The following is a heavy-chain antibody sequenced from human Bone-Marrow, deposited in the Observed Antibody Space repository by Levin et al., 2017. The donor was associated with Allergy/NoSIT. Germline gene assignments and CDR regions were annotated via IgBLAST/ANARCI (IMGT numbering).Heavy chain of an antibody. V-gene: IGHV3-23*01. CDR1: GFTFISYA. CDR2: ISGSGGST. J-gene: IGHJ6*02. CDR3: AKEVSYGDDYYDYGMDV. D-gene: IGHD4-17*01. Sequence: RASVTVSCAASGFTFISYAMSWVRQAPGKGLEWVSAISGSGGSTYYADSVKGRFTISRDNSKNTLYLQMNSLRAEDTAVYYCAKEVSYGDDYYDYGMDVWGQGTTVTVSS.